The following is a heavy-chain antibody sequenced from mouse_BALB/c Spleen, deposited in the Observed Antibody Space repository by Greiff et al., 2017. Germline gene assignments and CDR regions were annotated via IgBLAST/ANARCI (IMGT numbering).Heavy chain of an antibody. D-gene: IGHD1-1*01. Sequence: EVQRVESGGGLVKPGGSLKLSCAASGFTFSDYYMYWVRQTPEKRLEWVATISDGGSYTYYPDSVKGRFTISRDNAKNNLYLQMSSLKSEDTAMYYCARGGYYYGSSSYYYAMDYWGQGTSVTVSS. J-gene: IGHJ4*01. CDR2: ISDGGSYT. CDR3: ARGGYYYGSSSYYYAMDY. V-gene: IGHV5-4*02. CDR1: GFTFSDYY.